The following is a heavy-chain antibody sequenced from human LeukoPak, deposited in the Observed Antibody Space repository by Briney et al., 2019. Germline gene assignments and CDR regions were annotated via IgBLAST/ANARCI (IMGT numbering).Heavy chain of an antibody. J-gene: IGHJ4*02. CDR1: GFTFSSYG. Sequence: GGSLRLSCAASGFTFSSYGMHWVRQAPGKGLEWVAVIWYDGSNKYYADSVKGRFTISRDNSTNTLYLQMNSLRAEDTAVYYCARAAKHYDYVWGSYRYPDYWGQGTLVTVSS. D-gene: IGHD3-16*02. CDR2: IWYDGSNK. CDR3: ARAAKHYDYVWGSYRYPDY. V-gene: IGHV3-33*01.